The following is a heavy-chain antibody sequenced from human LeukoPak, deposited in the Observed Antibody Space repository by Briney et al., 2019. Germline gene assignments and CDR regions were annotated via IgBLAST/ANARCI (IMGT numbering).Heavy chain of an antibody. J-gene: IGHJ4*02. CDR2: TKQDGSEK. CDR1: GFTFSSYW. D-gene: IGHD2-8*01. CDR3: ARLNDYIDY. V-gene: IGHV3-7*01. Sequence: PGGSLRLSCAASGFTFSSYWMTWVRQAPGKGLEWVANTKQDGSEKYYVDSVKGRFTIFRDNAKNSLYLQMNSLRAEDTAVYYCARLNDYIDYWGQGTLVTVSS.